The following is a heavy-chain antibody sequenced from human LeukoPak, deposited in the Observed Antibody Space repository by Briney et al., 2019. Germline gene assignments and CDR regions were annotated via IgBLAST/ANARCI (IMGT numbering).Heavy chain of an antibody. Sequence: GGSLRLSCAASGFTFSSYCMSWVRQAPGKGREWVTNIKQDGSEKYYVDSVKGRFTISRDNAKNSLYLQMNSLRAEDTAVYYCARDHGSSGWYGNFDYWGQGTLVTVSS. CDR2: IKQDGSEK. J-gene: IGHJ4*02. CDR1: GFTFSSYC. CDR3: ARDHGSSGWYGNFDY. D-gene: IGHD6-19*01. V-gene: IGHV3-7*01.